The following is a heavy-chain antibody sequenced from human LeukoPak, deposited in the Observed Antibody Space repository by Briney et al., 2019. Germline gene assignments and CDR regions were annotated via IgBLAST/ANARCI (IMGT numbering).Heavy chain of an antibody. CDR1: GFTFDDYA. J-gene: IGHJ6*02. CDR3: AKDLSSAITSALVLDV. D-gene: IGHD3-22*01. Sequence: GRSLRLSCTVSGFTFDDYAMHWARHTPGKGLEWVAGITWNRDNIGYGGSVKGRFTISRDNVKNVLYLQMNSLRPEDTALYYCAKDLSSAITSALVLDVWGQGTTVTVS. CDR2: ITWNRDNI. V-gene: IGHV3-9*01.